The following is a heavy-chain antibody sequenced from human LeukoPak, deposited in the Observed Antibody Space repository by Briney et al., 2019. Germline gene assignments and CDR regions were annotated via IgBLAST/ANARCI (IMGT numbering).Heavy chain of an antibody. CDR2: ISAYNGNT. CDR3: ARAEQTYYYDSSGYYLSGLSYYMDV. J-gene: IGHJ6*03. CDR1: GYTFTSYG. Sequence: APVRVSCKASGYTFTSYGISWVRQAPGQGLEWMGWISAYNGNTNYAQKLQGRVTMTTDTSTSTAYMELRSLRSDDTAVYYCARAEQTYYYDSSGYYLSGLSYYMDVWGKGTTVTISS. V-gene: IGHV1-18*01. D-gene: IGHD3-22*01.